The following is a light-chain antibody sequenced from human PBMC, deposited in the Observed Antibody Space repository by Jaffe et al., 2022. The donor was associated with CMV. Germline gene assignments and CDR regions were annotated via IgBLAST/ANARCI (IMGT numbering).Light chain of an antibody. CDR3: QQYNAYPLT. J-gene: IGKJ4*01. V-gene: IGKV1-5*03. Sequence: DIQMTQSPSTLSASVGDRVIITCRASQTISSWLAWYQQKPGEAPKLLIYKASSLESGVPSRFSGSGSGTEFTLTISGLQPDDFATYYCQQYNAYPLTFGGGTKVEIK. CDR1: QTISSW. CDR2: KAS.